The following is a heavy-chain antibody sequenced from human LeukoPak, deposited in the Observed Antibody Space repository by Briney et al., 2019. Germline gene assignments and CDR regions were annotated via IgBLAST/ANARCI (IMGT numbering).Heavy chain of an antibody. CDR3: ARRRVAAAGPPYFDY. V-gene: IGHV4-34*01. J-gene: IGHJ4*02. CDR1: GGSLSGYY. D-gene: IGHD6-13*01. Sequence: PSVTLSLTCAVYGGSLSGYYWSWIRQPPGKGLEWIGEINHSGSTNYNPSLKSRVTISVDTSKNQFSLKLSSVTAADTAVYYCARRRVAAAGPPYFDYWGQGTLVTVSS. CDR2: INHSGST.